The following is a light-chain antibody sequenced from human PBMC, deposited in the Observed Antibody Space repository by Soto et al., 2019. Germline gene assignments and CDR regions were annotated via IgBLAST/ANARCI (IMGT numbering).Light chain of an antibody. Sequence: QSALTQPASVSGSPGQSITISCTGTTSDVGGYDYVSWYQQHPGKGPKLLIYEVRNRPSGVSNRFSGSKSGNTAPLTISGLQTDDEADYYCTSYRTTTPYVFGTGTKVTVL. CDR1: TSDVGGYDY. CDR3: TSYRTTTPYV. CDR2: EVR. V-gene: IGLV2-14*01. J-gene: IGLJ1*01.